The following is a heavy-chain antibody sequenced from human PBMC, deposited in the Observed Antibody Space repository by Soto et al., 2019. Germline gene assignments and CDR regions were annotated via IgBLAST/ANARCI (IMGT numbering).Heavy chain of an antibody. J-gene: IGHJ6*02. CDR2: IIPIFGTA. D-gene: IGHD6-6*01. CDR1: GGTFSSYA. CDR3: ASADCSSSGPPYCYYGMDV. V-gene: IGHV1-69*12. Sequence: QVQLVQSGAEVKKPGSSVKVSCKASGGTFSSYAISWVRQAPGQGLEWMGGIIPIFGTANYAQKFQGRVTITGDESTSTAYMELSSLRSEDTAVYYCASADCSSSGPPYCYYGMDVWGQGTTVTVSS.